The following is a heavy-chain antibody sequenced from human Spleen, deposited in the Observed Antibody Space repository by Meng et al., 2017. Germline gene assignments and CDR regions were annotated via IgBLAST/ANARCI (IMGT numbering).Heavy chain of an antibody. J-gene: IGHJ4*02. CDR2: ISYDGSNK. CDR3: ARDRPPTFLMVYGRYSNWGFYY. V-gene: IGHV3-30*04. D-gene: IGHD2-8*01. Sequence: GGSLRLSCAASGFTFSSYAMHWVRQAPGKGLEWVAVISYDGSNKYYADSVKGRFTISRDNSKNTLYLQMDSLRPEDTAVYYCARDRPPTFLMVYGRYSNWGFYYWGQGTLVTVSS. CDR1: GFTFSSYA.